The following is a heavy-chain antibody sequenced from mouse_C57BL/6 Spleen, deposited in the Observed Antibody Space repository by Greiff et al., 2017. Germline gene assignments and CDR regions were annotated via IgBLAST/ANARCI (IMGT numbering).Heavy chain of an antibody. D-gene: IGHD1-1*01. Sequence: QVQLKESGAELARPGASVKMSCKASGYTFTSYTMHWVKQRPGQGLEWIGYINPSSGYTKYNQKFKDKATLTADKSSSTAYMQLSSLTSEDSAVYYCARSNYGSRGNYFDYWGQGTTLTVSS. V-gene: IGHV1-4*01. CDR1: GYTFTSYT. CDR3: ARSNYGSRGNYFDY. CDR2: INPSSGYT. J-gene: IGHJ2*01.